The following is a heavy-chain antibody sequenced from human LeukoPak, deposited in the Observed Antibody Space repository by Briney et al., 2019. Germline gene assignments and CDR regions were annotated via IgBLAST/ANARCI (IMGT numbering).Heavy chain of an antibody. CDR3: ARVRAATGYYYYMDV. CDR2: IIPIFGTA. D-gene: IGHD2-15*01. V-gene: IGHV1-69*05. CDR1: GGTFSSYA. J-gene: IGHJ6*03. Sequence: ASVKVSCKASGGTFSSYAISWVRQAPGLGLEWMGGIIPIFGTANYAQKFQGRVTITTDESTSTAYMELSSLRSEDTAVYYCARVRAATGYYYYMDVWGKGTTVTVSS.